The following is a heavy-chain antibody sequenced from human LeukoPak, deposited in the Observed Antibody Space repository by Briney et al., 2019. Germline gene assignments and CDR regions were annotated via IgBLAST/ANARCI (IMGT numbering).Heavy chain of an antibody. CDR3: ARVGGSGSFDS. J-gene: IGHJ4*02. CDR1: GFTFSDYY. CDR2: IGYGGDT. V-gene: IGHV3-64*01. Sequence: GGSLRLSCAASGFTFSDYYMSWIRQAPGKGLEYVSAIGYGGDTYYANSVKGRFTISRDISKNTLYLQMGSLRPEDMAVYYCARVGGSGSFDSWGQGTLVSVSS. D-gene: IGHD6-19*01.